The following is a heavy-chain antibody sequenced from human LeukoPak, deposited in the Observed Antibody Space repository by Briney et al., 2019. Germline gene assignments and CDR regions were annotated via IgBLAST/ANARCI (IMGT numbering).Heavy chain of an antibody. V-gene: IGHV4-4*02. D-gene: IGHD3-10*01. CDR3: ARGEEHGSGTVHFDY. Sequence: SETLSLTCAVSGASISSSHWWSWVRQPPRKGLEGSGEIYHGGSTNCNPSLKGRVTISVDRSNNQFSLRLTSVTAADTAVYYCARGEEHGSGTVHFDYWGQGTLVTVSS. CDR1: GASISSSHW. CDR2: IYHGGST. J-gene: IGHJ4*02.